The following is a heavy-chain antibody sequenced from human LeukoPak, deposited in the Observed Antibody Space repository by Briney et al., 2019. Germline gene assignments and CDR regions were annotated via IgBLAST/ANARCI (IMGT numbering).Heavy chain of an antibody. V-gene: IGHV4-59*01. D-gene: IGHD1-26*01. CDR3: ARANHRGSKFPFDY. J-gene: IGHJ4*02. Sequence: SETLSLTCTVSGGSISSYYWNWIRQPPGKGLEWIGYIYYSGSTNYNPSLKSRVTISVDTSKNQFSLKLSSVTAADTAVYYCARANHRGSKFPFDYWGQGTLVTVSS. CDR2: IYYSGST. CDR1: GGSISSYY.